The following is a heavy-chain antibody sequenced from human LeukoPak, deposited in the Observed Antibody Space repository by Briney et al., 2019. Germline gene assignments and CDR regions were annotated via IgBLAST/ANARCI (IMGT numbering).Heavy chain of an antibody. J-gene: IGHJ6*03. CDR2: IYPVDSVT. Sequence: GESLKISCKGSGYSFTSYCIGWVRQMPGKGLEWMGIIYPVDSVTRYSQSFQGQVTISADKSISTAYLQWSSLKASDTAMYYCARRYSSSGSGGGLSYYYYMDVWGKGNTVTVSS. CDR3: ARRYSSSGSGGGLSYYYYMDV. V-gene: IGHV5-51*01. D-gene: IGHD3-16*01. CDR1: GYSFTSYC.